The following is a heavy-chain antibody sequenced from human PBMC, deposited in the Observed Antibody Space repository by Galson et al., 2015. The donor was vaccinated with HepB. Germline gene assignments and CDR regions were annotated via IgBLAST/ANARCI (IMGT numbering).Heavy chain of an antibody. CDR3: VRGGLYYYDSQDWSAYFDY. CDR1: GFTFSSSA. CDR2: ISGSTENT. D-gene: IGHD3-22*01. J-gene: IGHJ4*02. V-gene: IGHV3-23*01. Sequence: SLRLSCAASGFTFSSSAMNWVRQAPGKGLEWVSGISGSTENTYYADSVKGRFTISRDNSKNTLYLQMRGLRAEDTALYYCVRGGLYYYDSQDWSAYFDYWGQGTLVTVSS.